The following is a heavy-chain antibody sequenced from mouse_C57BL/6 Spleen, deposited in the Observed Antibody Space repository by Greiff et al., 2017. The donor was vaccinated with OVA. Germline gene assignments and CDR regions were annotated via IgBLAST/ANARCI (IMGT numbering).Heavy chain of an antibody. V-gene: IGHV3-6*01. CDR3: ARGYYGYDAPFAY. J-gene: IGHJ3*01. CDR2: IRYDASN. Sequence: ESGPGLVTPSQSLSLTCSVTGYSITSGSYWNWIRQFPGNKLEWMGFIRYDASNNYNPSLKNRISITRDTSKNQFFLKLKSVTTEDTATYNCARGYYGYDAPFAYWGQGTLVTVSA. D-gene: IGHD2-2*01. CDR1: GYSITSGSY.